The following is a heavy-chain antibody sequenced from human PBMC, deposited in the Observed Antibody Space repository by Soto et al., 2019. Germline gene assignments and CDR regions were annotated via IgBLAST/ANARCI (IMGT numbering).Heavy chain of an antibody. CDR1: GFTFSNAW. CDR2: IKSKTDGGTT. J-gene: IGHJ4*02. CDR3: TTDCCPLGYCSGGSCY. Sequence: GGSLRLSCAASGFTFSNAWMSWVRQAPGKGLEWVGRIKSKTDGGTTDYAAPVKGRFTISRDDSKNTLYLQMNSLKTEDTAVYYCTTDCCPLGYCSGGSCYWGQGTLVTVSS. V-gene: IGHV3-15*01. D-gene: IGHD2-15*01.